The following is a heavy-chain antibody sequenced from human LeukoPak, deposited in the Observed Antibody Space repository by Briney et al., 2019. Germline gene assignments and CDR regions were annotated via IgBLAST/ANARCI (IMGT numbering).Heavy chain of an antibody. Sequence: GGSLRLSCAASGFTFSSYSMNWVRQAPGKGLEWVSSISSSSSYIYYADSVKGRFTISRDYAKNSLYLQMNSLRAEGTAVYYCARTYGSGSYYYYYYMDVWGKGTTVTVSS. CDR3: ARTYGSGSYYYYYYMDV. D-gene: IGHD3-10*01. V-gene: IGHV3-21*01. CDR2: ISSSSSYI. J-gene: IGHJ6*03. CDR1: GFTFSSYS.